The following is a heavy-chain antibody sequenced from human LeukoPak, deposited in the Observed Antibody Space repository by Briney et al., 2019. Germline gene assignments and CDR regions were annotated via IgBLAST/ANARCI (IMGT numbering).Heavy chain of an antibody. V-gene: IGHV4-30-2*01. J-gene: IGHJ6*02. D-gene: IGHD5-18*01. CDR2: IYHSGST. CDR3: AREDTAIVNYGMGV. CDR1: GGSISSGGYS. Sequence: PSQTLSLTCAVSGGSISSGGYSWSWIRQPPGKGLEWIGYIYHSGSTYYNPSLKSRVTISVDRSKNQFSLKLSSVTAADTAVYYCAREDTAIVNYGMGVWGQGTTVTVSS.